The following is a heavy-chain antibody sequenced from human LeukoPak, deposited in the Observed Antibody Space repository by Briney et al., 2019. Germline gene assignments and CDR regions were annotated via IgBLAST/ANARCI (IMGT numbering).Heavy chain of an antibody. Sequence: SETLSLTCTVSGGSISSYYWSWIRQPAGKGLEWIGRIYTSGCTNYNPSLKSRVTMSVDTSKNQFSLKLSSVTAADTAVYYCARGSYYYDSSGYYYDYFDYWGQGTLVTVSS. D-gene: IGHD3-22*01. CDR2: IYTSGCT. V-gene: IGHV4-4*07. CDR3: ARGSYYYDSSGYYYDYFDY. CDR1: GGSISSYY. J-gene: IGHJ4*02.